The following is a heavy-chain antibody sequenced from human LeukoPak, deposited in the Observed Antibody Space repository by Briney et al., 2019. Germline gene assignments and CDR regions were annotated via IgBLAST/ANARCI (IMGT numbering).Heavy chain of an antibody. CDR3: ARGGVRGVSIKPFDY. D-gene: IGHD3-10*01. CDR1: GFTFSDYY. V-gene: IGHV3-11*04. Sequence: GGSLRLSCAASGFTFSDYYMSWIRQAPGKGLEWVSYISSSSSTIYYADSVKGRFTISRDNAKNSLYLQMNSLRAEDTAVYYCARGGVRGVSIKPFDYWGQGTLVTVSS. CDR2: ISSSSSTI. J-gene: IGHJ4*02.